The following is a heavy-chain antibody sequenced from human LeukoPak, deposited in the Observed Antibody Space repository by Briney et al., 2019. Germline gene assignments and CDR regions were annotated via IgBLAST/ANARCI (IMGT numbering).Heavy chain of an antibody. CDR2: IYYSGST. CDR3: ARAHSISSYYYGVDV. D-gene: IGHD2/OR15-2a*01. Sequence: SETLSLTCTVSGGSISSSYSYWGCIRQPPGKGLECIGNIYYSGSTYYSPSLTSRVTVSVDTYENQFSLKLSSVTAADTAVYYCARAHSISSYYYGVDVWGQGTTVTVSS. CDR1: GGSISSSYSY. V-gene: IGHV4-39*07. J-gene: IGHJ6*01.